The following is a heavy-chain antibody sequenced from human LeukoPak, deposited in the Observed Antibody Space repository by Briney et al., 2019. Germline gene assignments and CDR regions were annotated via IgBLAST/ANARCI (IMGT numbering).Heavy chain of an antibody. D-gene: IGHD2-2*01. CDR1: GASITSYY. CDR2: IYYSGIT. CDR3: ARDLYGGYCSSTSCYGNWFDP. J-gene: IGHJ5*02. Sequence: SETLSLTCTVSGASITSYYWSWFRQPPGKGLDWMGYIYYSGITNYNPSLMSRVTISVDTSKNQFSLRLSSVTAADTAVYYCARDLYGGYCSSTSCYGNWFDPWGQGTLVTVSS. V-gene: IGHV4-59*01.